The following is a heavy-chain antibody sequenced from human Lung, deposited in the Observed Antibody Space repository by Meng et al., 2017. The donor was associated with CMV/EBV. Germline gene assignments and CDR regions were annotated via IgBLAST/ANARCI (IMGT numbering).Heavy chain of an antibody. V-gene: IGHV3-21*01. Sequence: GESLKISCAASGFTFSSYSMNWVRQAPGKGLEWVSSISSSSSYIYYADSVKGRFTISRDNAKNSLYLQMNSLRAEDTAVYYCATSRGSGWYRIGWFDPWGQGTLVXVSS. D-gene: IGHD6-19*01. J-gene: IGHJ5*02. CDR2: ISSSSSYI. CDR1: GFTFSSYS. CDR3: ATSRGSGWYRIGWFDP.